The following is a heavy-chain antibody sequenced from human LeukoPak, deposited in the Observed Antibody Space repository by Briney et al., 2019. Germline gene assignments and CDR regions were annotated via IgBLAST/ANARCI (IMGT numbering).Heavy chain of an antibody. CDR3: ARDLSSGWYSDYCYYYMDV. J-gene: IGHJ6*03. Sequence: PSETLSLTCTVSGGSISSYDWSWIRQPAGKGLEWIGRIYTSGSTSYNPSLKSRVTMSIDTSKNHFSLKLSSVTAADTAVYYCARDLSSGWYSDYCYYYMDVWGKGTTVTVSS. D-gene: IGHD6-19*01. CDR1: GGSISSYD. V-gene: IGHV4-4*07. CDR2: IYTSGST.